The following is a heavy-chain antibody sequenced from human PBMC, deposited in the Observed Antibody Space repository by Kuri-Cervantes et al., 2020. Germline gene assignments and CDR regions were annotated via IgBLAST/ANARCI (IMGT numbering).Heavy chain of an antibody. CDR2: ISYDGSNK. CDR3: AKVGMVDV. D-gene: IGHD1-14*01. J-gene: IGHJ6*02. CDR1: GFTFSSYG. Sequence: GGSLRLSYAASGFTFSSYGMHWVRQAPGKGLEWVAVISYDGSNKYYADSVKGRFTISRDNSKNTLYLQMNSLRAEDTAVYYCAKVGMVDVWGQGTMVTVSS. V-gene: IGHV3-30*18.